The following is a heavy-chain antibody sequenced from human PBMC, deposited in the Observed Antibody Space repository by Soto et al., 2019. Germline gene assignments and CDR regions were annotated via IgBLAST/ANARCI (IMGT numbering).Heavy chain of an antibody. CDR3: ARGEPPIYYYGMEV. CDR2: INPNSGGT. Sequence: ASVKVSCKASGYIFTGYHMHWVRQAPGQGLEWMGWINPNSGGTKYAQKFQGRVTMTRDTSISTAYMELSSLRSDDTAVYYCARGEPPIYYYGMEVWGKGTTVIASS. V-gene: IGHV1-2*02. CDR1: GYIFTGYH. J-gene: IGHJ6*04.